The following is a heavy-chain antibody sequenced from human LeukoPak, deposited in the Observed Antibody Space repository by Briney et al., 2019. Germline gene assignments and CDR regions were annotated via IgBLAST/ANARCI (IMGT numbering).Heavy chain of an antibody. V-gene: IGHV1-2*02. Sequence: ASVKVSCKASGYTFTGYYMHWVRQAPGQGLEWMGWINPNTGGTNYAQKFQSRVTMTRDTSISTAYMDLSRLRSDDTAVYYCASGRYYGSGSYSQPPFDYWGQGTLVTVSS. CDR2: INPNTGGT. CDR1: GYTFTGYY. D-gene: IGHD3-10*01. CDR3: ASGRYYGSGSYSQPPFDY. J-gene: IGHJ4*02.